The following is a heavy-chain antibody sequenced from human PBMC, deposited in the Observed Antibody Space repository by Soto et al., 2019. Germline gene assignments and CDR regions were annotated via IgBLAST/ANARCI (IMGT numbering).Heavy chain of an antibody. V-gene: IGHV4-34*01. CDR3: ARSTFPPYFGGDRSNPPPSDY. CDR1: GGSFSGYY. CDR2: INHSGGT. D-gene: IGHD2-21*02. Sequence: SETLSLTCAVYGGSFSGYYWSWIRQPPGKGLEWIGEINHSGGTNYNPSLKSRVTISVDTSKNQFSLKLSSVTAADTAVYYCARSTFPPYFGGDRSNPPPSDYWGPGTLVTVSS. J-gene: IGHJ4*02.